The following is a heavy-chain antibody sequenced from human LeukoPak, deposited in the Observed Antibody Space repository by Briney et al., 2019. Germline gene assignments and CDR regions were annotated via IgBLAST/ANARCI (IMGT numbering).Heavy chain of an antibody. CDR1: GFTFGDYA. D-gene: IGHD6-6*01. J-gene: IGHJ5*02. Sequence: GGSLRLSCTASGFTFGDYAMSWFRQAPGKGLEWVGSIRSKACGGTTEYAASVKGRFTISRDDSKSIAYLQMNSLKTEDTAVYYCTRDPSSSSSGWFDPWGQGTLVTVSS. CDR3: TRDPSSSSSGWFDP. V-gene: IGHV3-49*03. CDR2: IRSKACGGTT.